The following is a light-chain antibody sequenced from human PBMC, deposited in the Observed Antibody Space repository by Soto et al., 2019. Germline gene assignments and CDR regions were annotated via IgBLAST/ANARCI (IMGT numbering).Light chain of an antibody. J-gene: IGLJ2*01. CDR1: SSDVGSYNL. CDR2: EVN. V-gene: IGLV2-14*02. CDR3: SSYAGGNKMV. Sequence: QSALTQPASVSGSPGQSITISCTGTSSDVGSYNLVSWFQQHPGKAPKLIIFEVNKRPSGVPDRFSGSRSGNTASLTVSGLQLEDEADYYCSSYAGGNKMVFGGGTKVTVL.